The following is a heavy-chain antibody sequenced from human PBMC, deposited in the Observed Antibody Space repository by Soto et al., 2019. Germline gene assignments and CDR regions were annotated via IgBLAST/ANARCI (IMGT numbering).Heavy chain of an antibody. CDR1: GLTFSTYA. CDR2: IGGSGTGGRT. Sequence: EVHLLESGGDLVQPGGSLRLSCTASGLTFSTYAMSWVRQAPGKGLEWVSAIGGSGTGGRTYYADSVKGRFTISRDNSKDPVDLQNNSFRAHDPAGIYWAKSPGGLDGYHFEYYGIGGWGQRTKVAVSP. D-gene: IGHD5-12*01. J-gene: IGHJ6*01. V-gene: IGHV3-23*01. CDR3: AKSPGGLDGYHFEYYGIGG.